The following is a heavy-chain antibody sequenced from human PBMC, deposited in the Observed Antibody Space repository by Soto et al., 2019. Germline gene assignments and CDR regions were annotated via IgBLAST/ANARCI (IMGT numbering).Heavy chain of an antibody. D-gene: IGHD3-10*01. J-gene: IGHJ4*02. CDR2: IYYSGST. CDR3: ARAGGLYDSESYYFDF. Sequence: SETLSLTCTVSGGSISSGVYYWSWIRQHPGKGLEWIGYIYYSGSTNYNPSLKSRVTISVDTSKNQFSLKLNSVTAADTAVYFCARAGGLYDSESYYFDFWGQGTLVTVSS. CDR1: GGSISSGVYY. V-gene: IGHV4-61*08.